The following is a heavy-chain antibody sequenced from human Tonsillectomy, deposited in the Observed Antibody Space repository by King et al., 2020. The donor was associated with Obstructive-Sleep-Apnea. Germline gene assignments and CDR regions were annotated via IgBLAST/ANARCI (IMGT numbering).Heavy chain of an antibody. CDR1: GFSLSTSGMC. J-gene: IGHJ4*02. Sequence: VTLKESGPALVKSTQTLTLTCTFSGFSLSTSGMCVSWIRQPPGKALEWLARIDWDDDKYYSTSLKTRLTISKDTSKNQVVLTMTNMDPVDTATYYCARIRGYYDSGGYYYYFDYWGQGTLVTVSS. CDR2: IDWDDDK. D-gene: IGHD3-22*01. V-gene: IGHV2-70*11. CDR3: ARIRGYYDSGGYYYYFDY.